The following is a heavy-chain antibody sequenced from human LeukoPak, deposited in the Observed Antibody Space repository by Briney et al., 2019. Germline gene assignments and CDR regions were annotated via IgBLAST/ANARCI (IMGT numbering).Heavy chain of an antibody. CDR2: IKQDGSEK. CDR1: GFTFSSYW. J-gene: IGHJ2*01. CDR3: ARDRVGSYYWYFDL. V-gene: IGHV3-7*01. Sequence: GGSLRLSCAASGFTFSSYWMSWVRQAPGKGLEWVANIKQDGSEKYYVDSVKGRFTISRDNAKNSLNLQMNSLRAEDTAVYYCARDRVGSYYWYFDLWGRGTLVTVSS. D-gene: IGHD1-26*01.